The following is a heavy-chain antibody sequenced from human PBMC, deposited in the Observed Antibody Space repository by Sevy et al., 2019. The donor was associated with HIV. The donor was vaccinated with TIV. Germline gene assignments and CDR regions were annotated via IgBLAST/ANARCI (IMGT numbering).Heavy chain of an antibody. CDR1: AYTFSSYG. CDR3: ARCLGGLRPWEYNWFDP. CDR2: ISGYNSNR. V-gene: IGHV1-18*01. D-gene: IGHD1-26*01. Sequence: ASVKVSCKASAYTFSSYGISWVRLAPGQGLEWMGWISGYNSNRKYAQKFQDRVTMTTDTSTSTAYMELRSLRSDDTAVYYCARCLGGLRPWEYNWFDPWGQGTLVTVSS. J-gene: IGHJ5*02.